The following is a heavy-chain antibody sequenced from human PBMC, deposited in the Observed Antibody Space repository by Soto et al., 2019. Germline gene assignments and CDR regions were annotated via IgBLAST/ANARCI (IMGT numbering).Heavy chain of an antibody. Sequence: ASVKVSCKASGYTFTSYDINWVRQATGQGLEWMGWMNPNSGNTGYAQKFQGRVTMTRNTSISTAYMELSSLRSEDTAVYYCAGGSYYYGSGSYYNYYYYYMDVWGKGTTVTVSS. CDR3: AGGSYYYGSGSYYNYYYYYMDV. CDR1: GYTFTSYD. J-gene: IGHJ6*03. V-gene: IGHV1-8*01. CDR2: MNPNSGNT. D-gene: IGHD3-10*01.